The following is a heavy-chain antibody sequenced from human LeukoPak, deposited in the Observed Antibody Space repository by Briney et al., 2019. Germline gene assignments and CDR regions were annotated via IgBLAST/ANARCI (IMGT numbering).Heavy chain of an antibody. D-gene: IGHD2-21*02. J-gene: IGHJ4*02. CDR2: INSDGKSK. V-gene: IGHV3-74*01. Sequence: GGSLRLSCALSGFTLSRYWMHWVRQAPGKGLVWVSRINSDGKSKTYEDSVGRRFTIYRDNAKNTLYLQMNSLRAEDTAVYYCARDPSPYYGDXCYLXXGQGXLVTVS. CDR1: GFTLSRYW. CDR3: ARDPSPYYGDXCYLX.